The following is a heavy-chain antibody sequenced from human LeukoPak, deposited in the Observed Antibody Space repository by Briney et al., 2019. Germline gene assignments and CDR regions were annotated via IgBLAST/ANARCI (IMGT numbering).Heavy chain of an antibody. CDR2: IYPGDSDT. CDR1: GYSFTSYW. CDR3: ARQYCSSTSCYLALSWFDP. D-gene: IGHD2-2*01. J-gene: IGHJ5*02. V-gene: IGHV5-51*01. Sequence: GESLQISCKGSGYSFTSYWIGWVRQMPGKGLEWMGIIYPGDSDTRYSPSFQGQVTISADKSISTAYLQWSSLKASDTAMYYCARQYCSSTSCYLALSWFDPWGQGTLVTVSS.